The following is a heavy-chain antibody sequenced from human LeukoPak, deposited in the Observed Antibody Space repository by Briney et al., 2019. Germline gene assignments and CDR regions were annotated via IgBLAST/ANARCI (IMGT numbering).Heavy chain of an antibody. CDR1: GGSISSGDYY. J-gene: IGHJ4*02. CDR3: ARDRDYYDSSGYYYSFDY. D-gene: IGHD3-22*01. CDR2: INHSGST. V-gene: IGHV4-39*07. Sequence: SETLSLTCTVSGGSISSGDYYWSWIRQPPGKGLEWIGEINHSGSTNYNPSLKSRVTISVDTSKNQFSLKLSSVTAADTAVYYRARDRDYYDSSGYYYSFDYWGQGTLVTVSS.